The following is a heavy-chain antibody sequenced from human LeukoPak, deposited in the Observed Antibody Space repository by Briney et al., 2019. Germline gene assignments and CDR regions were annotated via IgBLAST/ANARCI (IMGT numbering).Heavy chain of an antibody. D-gene: IGHD4-17*01. J-gene: IGHJ4*02. CDR3: AGGDGDYDYFDY. CDR1: GFIFSSYS. CDR2: ISSSSNYI. V-gene: IGHV3-21*01. Sequence: GGSLRLSCAASGFIFSSYSMNWVHQAPGKGLEWVSSISSSSNYIYYADSVRGRFTISRDNAKNSLYLQMNSLRAEDTAVYYCAGGDGDYDYFDYWGQGILVTVSS.